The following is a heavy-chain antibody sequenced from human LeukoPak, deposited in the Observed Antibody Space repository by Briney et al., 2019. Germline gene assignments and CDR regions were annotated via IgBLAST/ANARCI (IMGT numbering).Heavy chain of an antibody. CDR1: GYTFTSYY. D-gene: IGHD1-26*01. V-gene: IGHV1-46*01. CDR3: ARDAYSGSYRSGFDY. Sequence: ASVKVSCKASGYTFTSYYMHWVRQAPGQGLEWMGIINPSGGSTSYAQKFQGRVTMTRDTSTSTVYMELSSLRSEDTAVYYCARDAYSGSYRSGFDYWGQGTLVTVSS. J-gene: IGHJ4*02. CDR2: INPSGGST.